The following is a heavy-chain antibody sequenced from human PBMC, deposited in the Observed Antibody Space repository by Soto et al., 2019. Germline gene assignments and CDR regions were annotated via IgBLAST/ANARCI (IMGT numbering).Heavy chain of an antibody. J-gene: IGHJ5*02. V-gene: IGHV5-51*01. CDR1: GYSFTSYW. Sequence: GESLKISCKGSGYSFTSYWIGWVRQMPGKGLEWMGIIYPGDSDTRYSPSFQGQVTISADKSISTAYLQWSSLKASDTAMYYCARVRQGWVVPAAMTNRGGHNWFDPWGQGTLVTVSS. D-gene: IGHD2-2*01. CDR2: IYPGDSDT. CDR3: ARVRQGWVVPAAMTNRGGHNWFDP.